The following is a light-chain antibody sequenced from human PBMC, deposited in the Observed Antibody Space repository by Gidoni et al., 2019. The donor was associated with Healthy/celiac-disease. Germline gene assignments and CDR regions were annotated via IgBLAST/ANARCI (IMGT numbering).Light chain of an antibody. CDR3: CSYAGSRGVV. CDR2: EGS. J-gene: IGLJ2*01. V-gene: IGLV2-23*01. CDR1: SSDVGSYNL. Sequence: QSALTQPASVSGSPGQSITISCTGTSSDVGSYNLVSWYQQPPGKAPKLMIYEGSKRPSGVSNRFSGSKSGNTASLTISGLQAEDEADYYCCSYAGSRGVVFGGGTKLTVL.